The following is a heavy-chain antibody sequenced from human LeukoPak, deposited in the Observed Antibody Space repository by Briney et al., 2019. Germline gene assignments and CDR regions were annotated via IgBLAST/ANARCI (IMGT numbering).Heavy chain of an antibody. CDR3: AKDPTGKYYYDSSGYYDY. J-gene: IGHJ4*02. D-gene: IGHD3-22*01. V-gene: IGHV3-23*01. CDR1: GFTFSSYA. Sequence: SGGSLRLSCAASGFTFSSYAMGWVRQAPGKGQDWVSAISRSGGSTYYADSVKGRFTISRDNSKNTLYLQMNSLRAEDTAVYYCAKDPTGKYYYDSSGYYDYWGQGTLVTVSS. CDR2: ISRSGGST.